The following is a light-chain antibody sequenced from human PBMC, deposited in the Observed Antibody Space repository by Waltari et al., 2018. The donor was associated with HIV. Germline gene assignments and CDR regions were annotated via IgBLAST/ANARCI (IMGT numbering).Light chain of an antibody. CDR2: NDT. V-gene: IGLV1-47*02. CDR3: VGWDSRLSGYV. CDR1: SSNIENAN. J-gene: IGLJ1*01. Sequence: QSVLTQPPSASGTPGQRVTISCSGSSSNIENANVYWYQQLTGAAPRLLIYNDTQRPSGVPDRFTGSKSGTSASLAISGLRSEDEADYYCVGWDSRLSGYVFGSGTKVTVL.